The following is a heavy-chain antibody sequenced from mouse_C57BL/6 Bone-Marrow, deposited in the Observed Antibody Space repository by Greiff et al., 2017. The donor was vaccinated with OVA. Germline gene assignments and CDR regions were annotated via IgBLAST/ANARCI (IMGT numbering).Heavy chain of an antibody. CDR2: IYPRSGNT. Sequence: QVQLKQSGAELARPGASVKLSCKASGYTFTSYGISWVKQRTGQGLEWIGEIYPRSGNTYYNEKFKGKATLTADKSSSTAYMELRSLTSEDSAVYFCARAEIYYYGRWGQGTLVTVSA. CDR3: ARAEIYYYGR. CDR1: GYTFTSYG. J-gene: IGHJ3*01. D-gene: IGHD1-1*01. V-gene: IGHV1-81*01.